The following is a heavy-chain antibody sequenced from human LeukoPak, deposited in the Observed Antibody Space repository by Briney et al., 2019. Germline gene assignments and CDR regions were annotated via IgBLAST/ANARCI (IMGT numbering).Heavy chain of an antibody. CDR3: ARSLAEGRYYYYYYYMDV. CDR1: GYTFTGYY. CDR2: INPNSGGT. J-gene: IGHJ6*03. V-gene: IGHV1-2*02. Sequence: ASVKVSCKASGYTFTGYYMHWVRQAPGQGLEWMGWINPNSGGTNYAQKFQGRVTMTRDTSISTAYMGLSRLRSDDTAVYYCARSLAEGRYYYYYYYMDVWGKGTTVTVSS. D-gene: IGHD3-3*02.